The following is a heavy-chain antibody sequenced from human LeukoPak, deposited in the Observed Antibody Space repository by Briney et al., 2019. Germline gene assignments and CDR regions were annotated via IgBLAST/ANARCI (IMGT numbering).Heavy chain of an antibody. CDR2: ISYDGSNK. CDR3: ARADTAMAPFDI. V-gene: IGHV3-30*03. J-gene: IGHJ3*02. Sequence: GGSLRLSCAASAFTFSSYGMHWVRQAPGKGLEWVAVISYDGSNKYYADSVKGRFTISRDNSKNTLYLQMNSLRAEDTAVYYCARADTAMAPFDIWGQGTMVTVSS. D-gene: IGHD5-18*01. CDR1: AFTFSSYG.